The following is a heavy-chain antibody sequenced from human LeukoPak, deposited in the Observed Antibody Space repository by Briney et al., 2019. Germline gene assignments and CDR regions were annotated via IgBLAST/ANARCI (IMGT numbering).Heavy chain of an antibody. CDR3: ARDTGIAVAGTGDFDY. Sequence: EASVKVSCKASGYTFTNYGINWVRQAPGQGLEWMGWISGYNGKTNYAQKLQGRVTMTTDTSTSTAYMELRSLRSDDTAVYYCARDTGIAVAGTGDFDYWGQGTLVTVSS. V-gene: IGHV1-18*01. D-gene: IGHD6-13*01. CDR2: ISGYNGKT. J-gene: IGHJ4*02. CDR1: GYTFTNYG.